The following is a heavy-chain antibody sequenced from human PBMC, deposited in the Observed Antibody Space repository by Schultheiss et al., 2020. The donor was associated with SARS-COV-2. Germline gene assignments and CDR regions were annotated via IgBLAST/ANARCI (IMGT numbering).Heavy chain of an antibody. CDR3: AHSLWAFDY. V-gene: IGHV2-5*01. J-gene: IGHJ4*02. D-gene: IGHD3-16*01. Sequence: SWIRQPPGKALEWLALIYWNDDKRYSPSLKSRLTITKDTSKNQVVLTMTNMDPVDTATYYCAHSLWAFDYWGQGTLVTVSS. CDR2: IYWNDDK.